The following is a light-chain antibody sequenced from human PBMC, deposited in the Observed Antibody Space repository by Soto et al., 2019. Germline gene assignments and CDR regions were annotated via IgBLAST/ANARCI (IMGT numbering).Light chain of an antibody. CDR2: EVN. CDR1: SSDVGYHNY. J-gene: IGLJ1*01. CDR3: SSCTSSSTLLYV. V-gene: IGLV2-14*01. Sequence: QSVLTQPASVSGSPGQAITISCTGTSSDVGYHNYVSWYRQHPGKAPRLMIYEVNNRPSGVSNRFSGSKSGNTASLTISGLQAEDEADYYCSSCTSSSTLLYVFGTGTKVNVL.